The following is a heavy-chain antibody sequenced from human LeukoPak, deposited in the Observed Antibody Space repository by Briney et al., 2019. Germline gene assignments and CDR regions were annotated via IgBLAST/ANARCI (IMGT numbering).Heavy chain of an antibody. Sequence: ASVKVSCKASGYIFSTSGISWVRQAPGQGLEWMGWISAYNGHTKYARKFQGRVTMTTDTSTSTAYMELTSLTSDDTAMYYCARDKDLGAVAGTFDYWGQGTLVTVSS. D-gene: IGHD6-19*01. CDR3: ARDKDLGAVAGTFDY. CDR1: GYIFSTSG. V-gene: IGHV1-18*01. J-gene: IGHJ4*02. CDR2: ISAYNGHT.